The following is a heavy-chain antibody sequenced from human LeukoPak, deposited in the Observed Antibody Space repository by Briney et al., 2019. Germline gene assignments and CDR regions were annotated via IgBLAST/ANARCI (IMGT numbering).Heavy chain of an antibody. CDR2: LSSSGSTI. CDR1: GFTFSSYE. J-gene: IGHJ4*02. CDR3: AKSTGSGTRGYYFDY. Sequence: GGSLRLSCAASGFTFSSYEMNWVRQAPGKGLEWVSYLSSSGSTIYYADSVKGRFTISRDNAKNSLYLQMNSLRAEGTALYYCAKSTGSGTRGYYFDYWGQGTLVTVSS. D-gene: IGHD2-8*02. V-gene: IGHV3-48*03.